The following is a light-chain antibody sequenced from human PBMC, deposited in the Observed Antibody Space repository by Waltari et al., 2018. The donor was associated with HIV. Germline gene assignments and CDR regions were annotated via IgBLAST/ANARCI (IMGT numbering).Light chain of an antibody. CDR1: QDISIY. J-gene: IGKJ4*01. CDR3: QQVASFPLT. Sequence: DIQLTQSPSFLSASVGDRVTITCRASQDISIYLAWYQQEPGKAPKLLIYAASTLQIGVPSRFSGSGSGTEFTLTISSLQPEDFATYYCQQVASFPLTFGGGTKVEIK. V-gene: IGKV1-9*01. CDR2: AAS.